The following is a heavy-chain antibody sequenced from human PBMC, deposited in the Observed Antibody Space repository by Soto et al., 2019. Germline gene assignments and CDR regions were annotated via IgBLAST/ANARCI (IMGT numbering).Heavy chain of an antibody. D-gene: IGHD3-10*01. CDR2: ISYDGMNK. V-gene: IGHV3-30*04. CDR1: GFSFSDHA. CDR3: ARDSIGSGGGYIDY. Sequence: QVQLVESGGGVVQPGRSLRLSCAASGFSFSDHALHWVRQAPGKGLEWVAVISYDGMNKRYADSVKGRFTISRDNSKNMLNLQVNSLTLEDTAVFSCARDSIGSGGGYIDYWGQGTLVTVSS. J-gene: IGHJ4*02.